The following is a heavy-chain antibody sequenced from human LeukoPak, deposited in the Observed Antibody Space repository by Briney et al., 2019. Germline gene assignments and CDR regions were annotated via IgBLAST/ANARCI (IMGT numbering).Heavy chain of an antibody. CDR2: INSDGSST. V-gene: IGHV3-74*01. Sequence: GGSLRLSCAASGFTFSSYWMHWVRQAPGKGLVWVSRINSDGSSTSYADSVKGRFTISRDNAKNTLYLQVNSLRAEDTAVYYCARDQYSDSPADYWGQGTLVTVSS. J-gene: IGHJ4*02. CDR3: ARDQYSDSPADY. D-gene: IGHD2-15*01. CDR1: GFTFSSYW.